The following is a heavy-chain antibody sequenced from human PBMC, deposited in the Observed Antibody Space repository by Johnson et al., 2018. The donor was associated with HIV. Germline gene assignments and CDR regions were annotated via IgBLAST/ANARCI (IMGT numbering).Heavy chain of an antibody. V-gene: IGHV3-15*01. CDR1: GFTFSNAW. CDR2: IKSKTDGGTT. CDR3: TTDRVGSGSHDAFDI. D-gene: IGHD1-26*01. J-gene: IGHJ3*02. Sequence: VQLVESGGGVVQPGRSLRLSCTVSGFTFSNAWMNWVRQAPRKGLEWVGRIKSKTDGGTTDYAAPVKGRFIISRDDSKNTLYLQMNSLKSEDTAVYYCTTDRVGSGSHDAFDIWGQGTMVTVSS.